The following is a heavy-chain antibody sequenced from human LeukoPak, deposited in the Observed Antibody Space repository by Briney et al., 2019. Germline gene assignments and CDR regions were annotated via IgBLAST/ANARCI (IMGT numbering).Heavy chain of an antibody. J-gene: IGHJ4*02. Sequence: GESLKISCKSSGYSFTNKWIAWVRQMPGKGLEWMGIIYPGDSDTRYRPSFQGQVTISADKSISTAYLQWSSLKASDTAMYYCAIPYYGDYFDYWGQGTLVTVSS. V-gene: IGHV5-51*01. CDR2: IYPGDSDT. CDR1: GYSFTNKW. D-gene: IGHD4-17*01. CDR3: AIPYYGDYFDY.